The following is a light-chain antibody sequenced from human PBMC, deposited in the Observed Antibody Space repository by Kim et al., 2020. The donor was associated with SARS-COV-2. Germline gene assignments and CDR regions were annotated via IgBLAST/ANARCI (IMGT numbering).Light chain of an antibody. Sequence: QPVLTQPPSASGTPGQRVTISCSGGRSNVGRNYVYWFQHLPGTAPKLLIERNDRRPSGVPDRFSGSKSGTSASLAIGGLQPEDDADYYCEAWDDSPNGPVFGGGTQLTVL. V-gene: IGLV1-44*01. J-gene: IGLJ3*02. CDR1: RSNVGRNY. CDR3: EAWDDSPNGPV. CDR2: RND.